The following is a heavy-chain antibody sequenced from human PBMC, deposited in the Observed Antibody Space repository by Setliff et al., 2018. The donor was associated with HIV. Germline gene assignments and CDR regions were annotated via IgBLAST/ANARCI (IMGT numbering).Heavy chain of an antibody. J-gene: IGHJ6*02. CDR1: GYTFTSYA. CDR3: ATRGEQLYFYGMDV. Sequence: ASVKVSCKASGYTFTSYAVNWVRQAPGQGLEWVGWIHTNTGDPTYAQGFTGRFVYSFDTSVSTAYLQISGLKAEDTAVYYCATRGEQLYFYGMDVWGQGTTVTVSS. V-gene: IGHV7-4-1*02. CDR2: IHTNTGDP. D-gene: IGHD1-26*01.